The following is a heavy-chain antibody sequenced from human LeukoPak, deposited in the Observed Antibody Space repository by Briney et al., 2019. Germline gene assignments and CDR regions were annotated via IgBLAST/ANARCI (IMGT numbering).Heavy chain of an antibody. CDR2: FSYSGSL. CDR1: GGSITPYC. Sequence: PSETLSLTCTVSGGSITPYCWVSIRQPPGKGLGYIGYFSYSGSLNYHPPLTSRLASSVDTSKHQLSRQLASVTAADTSVYYCARNRAIASGYDYWGRGTLVTVSS. J-gene: IGHJ4*02. CDR3: ARNRAIASGYDY. V-gene: IGHV4-59*08. D-gene: IGHD5-12*01.